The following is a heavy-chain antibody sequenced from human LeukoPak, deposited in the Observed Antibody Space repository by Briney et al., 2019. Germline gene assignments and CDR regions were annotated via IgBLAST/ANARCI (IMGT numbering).Heavy chain of an antibody. V-gene: IGHV1-18*01. CDR3: ARDGGGLHYSNWFDP. Sequence: GASVKVSCKASGYAFTSYGISWVRQAPGQGLEWMGWISAYNGNTNYAQKLQGRVTMTTDTSTSTAYMELRSLRSDDTAVYYCARDGGGLHYSNWFDPWGQGTLVTVSS. J-gene: IGHJ5*02. CDR1: GYAFTSYG. CDR2: ISAYNGNT. D-gene: IGHD3-10*01.